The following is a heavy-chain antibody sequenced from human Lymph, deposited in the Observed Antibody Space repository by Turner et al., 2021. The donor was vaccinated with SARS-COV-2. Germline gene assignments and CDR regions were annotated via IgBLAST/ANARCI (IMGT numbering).Heavy chain of an antibody. CDR1: GGSMNSNY. D-gene: IGHD2-21*02. V-gene: IGHV4-59*01. Sequence: QVQLQESGPRLVKTLATLSLTCTVSGGSMNSNYWSWIRQPPGKRLEWIGYNYYRGSTNYNPSLESRVTISVDTSRNQFSLNLASVTAADTAIYYCARETVNNWVDPWGQGTLVTVSS. J-gene: IGHJ5*02. CDR3: ARETVNNWVDP. CDR2: NYYRGST.